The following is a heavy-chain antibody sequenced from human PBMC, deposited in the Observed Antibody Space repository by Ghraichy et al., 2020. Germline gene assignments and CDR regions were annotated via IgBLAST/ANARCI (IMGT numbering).Heavy chain of an antibody. Sequence: SETLSLTCTVSGGSISSSSYYWGWIRQPPRKGLEWIGSIYYSGSPYYNPSLKSRATISVDTSKNQFPLKLSSVTAADTAVYYCARQSYGSGSYSHDYWGQGTLVTVSS. J-gene: IGHJ4*02. CDR1: GGSISSSSYY. CDR3: ARQSYGSGSYSHDY. V-gene: IGHV4-39*01. CDR2: IYYSGSP. D-gene: IGHD3-10*01.